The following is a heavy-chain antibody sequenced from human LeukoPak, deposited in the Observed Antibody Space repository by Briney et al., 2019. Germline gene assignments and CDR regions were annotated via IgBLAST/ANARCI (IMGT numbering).Heavy chain of an antibody. D-gene: IGHD6-13*01. Sequence: ASVKVSCKASGYTFTSYEINWVRQATGQGLEGIGWMNPNSGNTGYAKKFQARVTLTRNTSISTAYLELSSLRSEATAVYYCESGEGGSSWYDWFDPWGQGTLVTVSS. J-gene: IGHJ5*02. CDR1: GYTFTSYE. V-gene: IGHV1-8*01. CDR3: ESGEGGSSWYDWFDP. CDR2: MNPNSGNT.